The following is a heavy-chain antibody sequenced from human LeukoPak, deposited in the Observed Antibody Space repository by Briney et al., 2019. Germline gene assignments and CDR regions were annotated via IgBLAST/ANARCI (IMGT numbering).Heavy chain of an antibody. CDR2: MNPNSGNS. CDR1: GYTFTSYD. J-gene: IGHJ4*02. Sequence: ASVKVSCKASGYTFTSYDINWVRQATGQGREWMGWMNPNSGNSGYVRKFRGRVTMTRHSSISTATIALSNLRYKGRHVYFCARGGTAYYYGSGSSYFDCWGQATLVIVSS. D-gene: IGHD3-10*01. CDR3: ARGGTAYYYGSGSSYFDC. V-gene: IGHV1-8*01.